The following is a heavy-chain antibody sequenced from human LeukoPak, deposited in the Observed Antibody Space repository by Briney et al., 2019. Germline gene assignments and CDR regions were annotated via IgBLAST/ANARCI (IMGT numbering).Heavy chain of an antibody. Sequence: SGPTLVNPTQTLTLTCTFSGFSLSTSGMCVSWIRQPPGKALEWLARIDWDDDKYYSTSLKTRLTISKDTSKNQVVLTMTSMDPVDTATYFCARLNIKSHCSGGSCYSRYFDYWGQGTLVTVSS. CDR1: GFSLSTSGMC. CDR2: IDWDDDK. J-gene: IGHJ4*02. CDR3: ARLNIKSHCSGGSCYSRYFDY. V-gene: IGHV2-70*11. D-gene: IGHD2-15*01.